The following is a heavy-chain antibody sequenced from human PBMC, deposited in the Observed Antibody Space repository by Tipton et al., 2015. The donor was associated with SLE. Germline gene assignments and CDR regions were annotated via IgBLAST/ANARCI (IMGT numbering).Heavy chain of an antibody. V-gene: IGHV4-34*01. CDR2: INHSGST. CDR1: GGSFSGYY. J-gene: IGHJ6*02. Sequence: TLSLTCAVYGGSFSGYYWSWIRQPPGKGLEWIGEINHSGSTYYNPSLKSRVTISVDTSKNQFSLKLSSVTAADTAVYYCARDGAGNYYYGMDVWGQGTTVTVSS. D-gene: IGHD6-19*01. CDR3: ARDGAGNYYYGMDV.